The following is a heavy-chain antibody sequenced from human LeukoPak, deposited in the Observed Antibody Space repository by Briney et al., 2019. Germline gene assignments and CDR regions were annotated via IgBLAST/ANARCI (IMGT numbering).Heavy chain of an antibody. J-gene: IGHJ5*02. Sequence: GGSLRLSCAASGFTFGDYAMHWVRQAPGKGLEWVSGISWNSGSIGYADSVKGRFTISRDNAENSLYLQMNGLRAEDTALYYCAKDLARNYYDSSGQGNWFDPWGQGTLVTVSS. CDR2: ISWNSGSI. CDR1: GFTFGDYA. CDR3: AKDLARNYYDSSGQGNWFDP. D-gene: IGHD3-22*01. V-gene: IGHV3-9*01.